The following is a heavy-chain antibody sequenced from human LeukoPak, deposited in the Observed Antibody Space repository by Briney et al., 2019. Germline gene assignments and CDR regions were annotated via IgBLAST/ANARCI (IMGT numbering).Heavy chain of an antibody. CDR2: INHSGST. D-gene: IGHD3-22*01. CDR1: GGSFSGYY. V-gene: IGHV4-34*01. Sequence: PSETLSLTCAVYGGSFSGYYWSWIRQPPGKGLEWIGEINHSGSTNYNPSLKSRVTISVDTSKNQFSLKLSSVTAADTAVYYCASRTCYYDSSDSSPDFDYWGQGTLVTVSS. J-gene: IGHJ4*02. CDR3: ASRTCYYDSSDSSPDFDY.